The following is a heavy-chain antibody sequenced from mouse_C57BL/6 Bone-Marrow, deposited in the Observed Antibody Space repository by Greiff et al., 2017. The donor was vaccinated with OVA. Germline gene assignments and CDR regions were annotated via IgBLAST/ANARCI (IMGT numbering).Heavy chain of an antibody. V-gene: IGHV1-54*01. Sequence: VQLVESGAELVRPGTSVKVSCKASGYAFTNYLIEWVKQRPGQGLEWIGVINPGSGGTNYNEKFKGKATLTADKSSSTAYMQLSSLTSEDSAVYFCARGGWLPLYWYFDVWGTGTTVTVSS. CDR3: ARGGWLPLYWYFDV. D-gene: IGHD2-3*01. J-gene: IGHJ1*03. CDR2: INPGSGGT. CDR1: GYAFTNYL.